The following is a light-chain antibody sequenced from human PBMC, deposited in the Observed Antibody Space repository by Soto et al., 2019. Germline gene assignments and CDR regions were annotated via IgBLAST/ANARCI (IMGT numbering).Light chain of an antibody. CDR3: QQVNGYPFT. CDR1: QDISTS. V-gene: IGKV1-9*01. J-gene: IGKJ4*01. CDR2: AAS. Sequence: DIQLTQSPSFLSASVGDTVTITCRASQDISTSLAWYQQKPGMAPKLLIYAASTLHSGVPSRFSGSGSGTEFTLTVSGLKPEDFATYSCQQVNGYPFTFGGGTKVAI.